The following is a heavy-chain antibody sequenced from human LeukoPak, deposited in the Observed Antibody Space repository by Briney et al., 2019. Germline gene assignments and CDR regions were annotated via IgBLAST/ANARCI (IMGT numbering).Heavy chain of an antibody. CDR3: AKGTSSLHECVY. J-gene: IGHJ4*02. V-gene: IGHV3-43D*03. D-gene: IGHD6-13*01. Sequence: GGSLRLSCAASGFTFDDYAMHWVRQAPGKGLEWVSLITWDAGSTYYADSVKGRFTISRDNSKNSLYLQMNSLRDEDTALCYCAKGTSSLHECVYWRQGTLVTVSS. CDR1: GFTFDDYA. CDR2: ITWDAGST.